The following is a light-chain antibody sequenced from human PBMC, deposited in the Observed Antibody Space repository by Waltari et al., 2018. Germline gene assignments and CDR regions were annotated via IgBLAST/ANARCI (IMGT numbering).Light chain of an antibody. CDR3: CSYAGSSTSV. V-gene: IGLV2-23*02. J-gene: IGLJ3*02. Sequence: QSALTLPASVSGSPGQSITIPCTGTSNDFGPYTRFPWYQQHPGKAPRLLIYEVDKRPSGVSNRFSGSKSGNTASLTISGLQAEDEADYYCCSYAGSSTSVFGGGTKLTVL. CDR2: EVD. CDR1: SNDFGPYTR.